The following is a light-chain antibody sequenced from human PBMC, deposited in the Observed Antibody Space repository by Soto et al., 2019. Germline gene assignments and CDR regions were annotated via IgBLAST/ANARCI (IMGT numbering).Light chain of an antibody. CDR1: QSLSSY. V-gene: IGKV3-11*01. CDR3: QQRSNWPLT. J-gene: IGKJ4*01. CDR2: DAS. Sequence: EILLTQSPGTLSLSPGERATLSCRASQSLSSYLAWYQQKPGQPPRLLIYDASNRDTGIPARFSGSGSGTDFTLPISRLEPEDFEVYYCQQRSNWPLTFGGGTKVDIK.